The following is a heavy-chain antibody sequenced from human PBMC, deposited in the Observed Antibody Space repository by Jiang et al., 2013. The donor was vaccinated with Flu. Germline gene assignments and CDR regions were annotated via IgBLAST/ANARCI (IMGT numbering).Heavy chain of an antibody. J-gene: IGHJ1*01. CDR1: GYSISSGYY. CDR2: IYHSGST. V-gene: IGHV4-38-2*02. Sequence: LVLLKPSETLSLTCTVSGYSISSGYYWGWIRQPPGKGLEWIGSIYHSGSTYYNPSLKSRVTISVDTSKNQFSLKLSSVTAADTAVYYCARVGYCSGGSCYSGRFLGPRIHFQHWGQGTLVTVSS. D-gene: IGHD2-15*01. CDR3: ARVGYCSGGSCYSGRFLGPRIHFQH.